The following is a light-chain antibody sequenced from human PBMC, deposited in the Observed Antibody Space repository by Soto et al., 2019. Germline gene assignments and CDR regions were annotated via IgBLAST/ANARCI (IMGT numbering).Light chain of an antibody. V-gene: IGKV3-20*01. CDR2: GAS. CDR1: QSVSSSY. J-gene: IGKJ3*01. CDR3: QQYGSSPRFT. Sequence: EIVLTQSPGTLSLSPGERATLSCRASQSVSSSYLAWYQQKPGQAPRLHIYGASSRATGIPDRFSGSGSGTDFTLTISRLEPEDFAVYYCQQYGSSPRFTFGPGTKVDIK.